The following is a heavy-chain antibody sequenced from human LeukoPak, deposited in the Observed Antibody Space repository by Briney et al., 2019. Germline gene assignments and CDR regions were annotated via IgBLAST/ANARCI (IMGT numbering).Heavy chain of an antibody. CDR2: IKEDGSLR. CDR1: GFTFSSYW. J-gene: IGHJ4*02. CDR3: AREGTSNIDS. V-gene: IGHV3-7*01. Sequence: GSLRLSCAASGFTFSSYWMHWVRQAPGKGLEGVANIKEDGSLRQYVDSVKGRFTISRDNAENSLYLQMNSLRVEDTAVYYCAREGTSNIDSWGQGTLVTVSS.